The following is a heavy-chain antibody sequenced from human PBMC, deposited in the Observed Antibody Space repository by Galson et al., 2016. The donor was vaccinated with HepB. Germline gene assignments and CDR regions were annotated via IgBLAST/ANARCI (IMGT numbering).Heavy chain of an antibody. J-gene: IGHJ4*02. Sequence: SVKVSCKASGGTFNTYAISWVRQAPGQGLEWMGGLTPIFGTANYAQKFQGRVTITADEFMDTAYMELSGLRSEDTAVYYCARARYYYDSSGYYSYCDYWGQGTLVTVSS. D-gene: IGHD3-22*01. CDR1: GGTFNTYA. V-gene: IGHV1-69*13. CDR2: LTPIFGTA. CDR3: ARARYYYDSSGYYSYCDY.